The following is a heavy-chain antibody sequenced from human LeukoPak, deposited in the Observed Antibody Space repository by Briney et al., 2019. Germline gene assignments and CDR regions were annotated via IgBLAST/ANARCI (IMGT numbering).Heavy chain of an antibody. CDR3: ARDLTRYYDFWSGYKDY. Sequence: GGSLRLSCAASGFTFSSFWMSWVREAPGKGLEWVANIKQDGSEKYYVDSVKGRFTISRDNAKTSLYLQMNSLRAEDTAVYYCARDLTRYYDFWSGYKDYWGQGTLVTVSS. CDR2: IKQDGSEK. CDR1: GFTFSSFW. J-gene: IGHJ4*02. V-gene: IGHV3-7*01. D-gene: IGHD3-3*01.